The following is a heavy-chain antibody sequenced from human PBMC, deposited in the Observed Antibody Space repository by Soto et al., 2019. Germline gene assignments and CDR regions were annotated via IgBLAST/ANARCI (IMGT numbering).Heavy chain of an antibody. V-gene: IGHV4-39*02. CDR2: IYYAGNT. CDR3: AREGGRYCSGGSCQVDY. D-gene: IGHD2-15*01. CDR1: GGSISSSSYY. Sequence: QLQLQESGPGLVKPSETLSLTCTVSGGSISSSSYYWGWIRQPPGKVLEWIGSIYYAGNTYYTPSLKSRVTLSVDTSKNQFSLKRSSVTAADTAVYYCAREGGRYCSGGSCQVDYWGQGTLVTVSS. J-gene: IGHJ4*02.